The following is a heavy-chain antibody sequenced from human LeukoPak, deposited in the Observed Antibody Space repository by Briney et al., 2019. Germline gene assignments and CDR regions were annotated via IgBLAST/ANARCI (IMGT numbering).Heavy chain of an antibody. V-gene: IGHV4-61*02. J-gene: IGHJ2*01. CDR2: IYTSGST. CDR3: ARDYYGSGSDYWYFDL. Sequence: PSETLSLTCTASGGSISSGSYYWSWIRQPAGKGLEWIARIYTSGSTNYNPSLKSRFTISVDTSKNQFSLKLSSVTAADTAVYYCARDYYGSGSDYWYFDLWGRGTLVTVSS. CDR1: GGSISSGSYY. D-gene: IGHD3-10*01.